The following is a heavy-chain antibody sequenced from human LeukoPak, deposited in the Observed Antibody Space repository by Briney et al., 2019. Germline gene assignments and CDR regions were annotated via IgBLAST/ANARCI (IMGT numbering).Heavy chain of an antibody. J-gene: IGHJ6*02. CDR3: ARLGRVAAAGAYDYHSLDA. CDR1: VDSSSTCS. CDR2: IYCSGST. D-gene: IGHD6-19*01. V-gene: IGHV4-59*08. Sequence: SETLSLTCTVSVDSSSTCSWTWIRQPPGKGLEWIGVIYCSGSTDHNPSLKSRVTFSVDTSKNQLSLKLKSVTAAAAALYYCARLGRVAAAGAYDYHSLDAWGQGITVTVSS.